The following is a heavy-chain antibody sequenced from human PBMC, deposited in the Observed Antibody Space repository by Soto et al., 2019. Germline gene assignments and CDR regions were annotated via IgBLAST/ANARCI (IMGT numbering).Heavy chain of an antibody. CDR1: GFTFRRYA. CDR2: ISNNVLNT. CDR3: AKLGDDDILTGYYGH. J-gene: IGHJ4*02. D-gene: IGHD3-9*01. V-gene: IGHV3-23*01. Sequence: GGSLRLSCAASGFTFRRYAMSWVRQAPGKGLEWVSTISNNVLNTYHADSVKGRFTISRDNSKSTLYLQMNSLRAEDTALYYCAKLGDDDILTGYYGHWGQGTPVTVSS.